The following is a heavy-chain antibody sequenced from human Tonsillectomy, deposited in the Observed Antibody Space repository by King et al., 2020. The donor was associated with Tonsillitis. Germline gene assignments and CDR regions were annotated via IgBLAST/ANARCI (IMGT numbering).Heavy chain of an antibody. CDR2: VEPGDAYS. Sequence: VQLVESGAEVKKPGESLRISCKGSRYTFGSFWIHWVRQMPGKGLEWMGRVEPGDAYSDYGPSFQGHVTMSVDKSVSTAYLQWSSLKASDTAMYYCATAISVDPSMVPRAWGQGTLVTVSS. J-gene: IGHJ5*02. CDR1: RYTFGSFW. CDR3: ATAISVDPSMVPRA. V-gene: IGHV5-10-1*03. D-gene: IGHD3-10*01.